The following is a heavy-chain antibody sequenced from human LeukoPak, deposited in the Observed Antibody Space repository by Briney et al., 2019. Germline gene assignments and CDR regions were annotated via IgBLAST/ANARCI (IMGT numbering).Heavy chain of an antibody. CDR2: IWYDGSNK. CDR3: ARDLSYDFWTPYYYYGMDV. D-gene: IGHD3-3*01. J-gene: IGHJ6*02. CDR1: GFTFSSYG. V-gene: IGHV3-33*01. Sequence: QSGGSLRLSCAASGFTFSSYGMHWVRQAPGKGLEWVAVIWYDGSNKYYADSVKGRFTISRDDSKNTLYLQMNSLRAEDTAVYYCARDLSYDFWTPYYYYGMDVWGQRTTVTVSS.